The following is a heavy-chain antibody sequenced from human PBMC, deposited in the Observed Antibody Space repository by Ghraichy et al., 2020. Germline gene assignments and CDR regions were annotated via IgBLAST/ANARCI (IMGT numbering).Heavy chain of an antibody. CDR1: GGSITNYY. V-gene: IGHV4-4*07. CDR2: IYSSGTT. J-gene: IGHJ4*02. Sequence: SETLSLTCTVSGGSITNYYWSWIRQPAGKGLEWIGRIYSSGTTTYNPSLKSRVTMSVDTSKNQFSLRLSSVTAADTAVYYCARGGDYGDFDYSGQETLVTVSS. CDR3: ARGGDYGDFDY. D-gene: IGHD4/OR15-4a*01.